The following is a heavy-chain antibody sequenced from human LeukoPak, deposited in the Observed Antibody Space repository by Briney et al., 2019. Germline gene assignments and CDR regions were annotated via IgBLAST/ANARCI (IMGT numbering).Heavy chain of an antibody. CDR3: ARGYCSSTSCYGMGAFDI. D-gene: IGHD2-2*01. Sequence: GGSLRLSCAASGFTFSSYGMHWVRQAPGKGLEWVAFIRYDGSNKYYADSVKGRFTISRDNSKNTLYLQMNSLRAEDTAVYYCARGYCSSTSCYGMGAFDIWGQGTMVTVSS. J-gene: IGHJ3*02. V-gene: IGHV3-30*02. CDR2: IRYDGSNK. CDR1: GFTFSSYG.